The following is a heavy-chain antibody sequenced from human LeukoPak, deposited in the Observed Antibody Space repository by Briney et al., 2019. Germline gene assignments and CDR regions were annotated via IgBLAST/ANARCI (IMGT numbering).Heavy chain of an antibody. Sequence: GGSLRLSCAASGFTFSSYAMRWVRQAPGKGLEWVSVISASGGTTWYADSVKGRFTFTRDNSETTLYLELNSLRAEDTAVYYCVKHFYNTRRWAFDVWGQGSLVTVSS. J-gene: IGHJ3*01. CDR3: VKHFYNTRRWAFDV. CDR2: ISASGGTT. V-gene: IGHV3-23*01. CDR1: GFTFSSYA. D-gene: IGHD2/OR15-2a*01.